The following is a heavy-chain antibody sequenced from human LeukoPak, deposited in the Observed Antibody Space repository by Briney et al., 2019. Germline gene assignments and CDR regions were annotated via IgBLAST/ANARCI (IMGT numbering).Heavy chain of an antibody. CDR1: GGSISSYY. V-gene: IGHV4-39*01. CDR3: ARPTPPSGSVTTRMDAFDI. CDR2: IYYSGST. Sequence: SETLSLTCTVSGGSISSYYWSWIRQPPGKGLEWIGSIYYSGSTYYNPSLKSRVTISVDTSKNQFSLKLNSVTAADTALYYCARPTPPSGSVTTRMDAFDIWGQGTMVTVSS. J-gene: IGHJ3*02. D-gene: IGHD6-6*01.